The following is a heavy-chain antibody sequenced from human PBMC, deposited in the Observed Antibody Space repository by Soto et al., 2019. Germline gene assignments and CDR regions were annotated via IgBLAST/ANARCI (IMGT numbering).Heavy chain of an antibody. CDR1: GFTFSSYG. Sequence: ESGGGVVQPGRSLRLSCAASGFTFSSYGMHWVRQAPGKGLEWVAVISYDGSNKYYADSVKGRFTISRDNSKNTLYLQMNSLRAEDTAVYYCAKEFQGGYDFDYWGQGTLVTVSS. D-gene: IGHD5-12*01. CDR3: AKEFQGGYDFDY. V-gene: IGHV3-30*18. J-gene: IGHJ4*02. CDR2: ISYDGSNK.